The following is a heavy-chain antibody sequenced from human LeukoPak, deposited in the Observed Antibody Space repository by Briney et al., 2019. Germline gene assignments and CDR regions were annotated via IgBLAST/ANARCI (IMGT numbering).Heavy chain of an antibody. CDR3: VKGQELDDGVFDS. Sequence: GGSLRLSCAASGFTFNSYAMSWVRQAPGKGLEWVSTIRSNGDTAYNADSVRGRFAISRDNSKNGLFLQMNSLRVEDTARYYCVKGQELDDGVFDSWGQGTLVTVSS. CDR1: GFTFNSYA. V-gene: IGHV3-23*01. D-gene: IGHD1-1*01. CDR2: IRSNGDTA. J-gene: IGHJ4*02.